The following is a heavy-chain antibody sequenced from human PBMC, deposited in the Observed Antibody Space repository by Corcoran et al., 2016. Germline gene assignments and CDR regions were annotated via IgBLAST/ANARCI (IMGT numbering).Heavy chain of an antibody. V-gene: IGHV4-34*01. Sequence: QVQLQQWGAGLLKPSETLSLTCAVYGGSFSGYYWSWIRQPPGKGLEWIGEINHSGSTNYNPSLKSRVTISVDTSKNQFSLKLSSVTAADTAVYYCARIPYCGGDCPPGDYWGQGTLVTVSS. CDR3: ARIPYCGGDCPPGDY. D-gene: IGHD2-21*02. CDR1: GGSFSGYY. CDR2: INHSGST. J-gene: IGHJ4*02.